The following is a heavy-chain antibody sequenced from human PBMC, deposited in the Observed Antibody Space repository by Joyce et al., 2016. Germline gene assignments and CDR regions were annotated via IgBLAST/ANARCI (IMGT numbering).Heavy chain of an antibody. J-gene: IGHJ6*03. CDR2: IIPIFGSA. CDR3: ALESGWQPLYYYYYMDV. D-gene: IGHD6-19*01. CDR1: GGTFSGYA. V-gene: IGHV1-69*06. Sequence: QVQLVQSGAEVKKHGSSVRVSCKTSGGTFSGYAGSWVRQAPGQGLEWVGGIIPIFGSANYAQKFEDRVTITADKSPSTVYMELSGLRSDDTAVYYCALESGWQPLYYYYYMDVWGKGTTVTVSS.